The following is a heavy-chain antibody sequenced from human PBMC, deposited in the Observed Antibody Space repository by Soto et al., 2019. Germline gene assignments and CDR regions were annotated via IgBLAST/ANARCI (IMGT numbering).Heavy chain of an antibody. J-gene: IGHJ6*02. CDR2: IKQGGSEK. D-gene: IGHD6-13*01. Sequence: PGGSLRLSCAASGFIFSNYWMTWVRQPPAKGLEWVANIKQGGSEKYYVDSVKGRFTISRDNAESSLYLQMNSLRDEDTAVYYCARARIAAAGTWWGLDVWGQGTTVTVSS. CDR1: GFIFSNYW. V-gene: IGHV3-7*05. CDR3: ARARIAAAGTWWGLDV.